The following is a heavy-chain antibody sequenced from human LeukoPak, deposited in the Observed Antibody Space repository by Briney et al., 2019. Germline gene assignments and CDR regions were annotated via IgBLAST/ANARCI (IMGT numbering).Heavy chain of an antibody. Sequence: PSETLSLTCTVSGGSISSYYWSWIRQPAGKGPEWIGRIYTSGSTNYNPSLKSRVTMSVDTSKNQFSLKLSSVTAADTAVYYCARDKGVRGVISYYYYMDVWGKGTTVTVSS. CDR1: GGSISSYY. J-gene: IGHJ6*03. CDR2: IYTSGST. D-gene: IGHD3-10*01. CDR3: ARDKGVRGVISYYYYMDV. V-gene: IGHV4-4*07.